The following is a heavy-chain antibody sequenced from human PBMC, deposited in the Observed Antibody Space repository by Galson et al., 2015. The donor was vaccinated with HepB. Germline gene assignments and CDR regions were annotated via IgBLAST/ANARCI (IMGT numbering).Heavy chain of an antibody. D-gene: IGHD3-10*01. CDR2: IIPIFGTA. V-gene: IGHV1-69*13. CDR1: GGTFSSYA. Sequence: SVKVSCKGSGGTFSSYAISWVRQAPGQGLEWMGGIIPIFGTANYAQKFQGRVTITADESTSTAYMELSSLRSEDTAVYYCARESGGSGSYYMYYYYYGMDVWGQGTTVTVSS. CDR3: ARESGGSGSYYMYYYYYGMDV. J-gene: IGHJ6*02.